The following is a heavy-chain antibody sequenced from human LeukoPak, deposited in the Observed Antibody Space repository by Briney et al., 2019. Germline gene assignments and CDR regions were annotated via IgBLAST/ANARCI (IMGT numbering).Heavy chain of an antibody. V-gene: IGHV3-21*01. CDR2: ITSSSSYI. CDR1: GFTFSTYS. J-gene: IGHJ4*02. Sequence: GGSLRLSCAASGFTFSTYSMNWVRQAPGKGLEWVSSITSSSSYIYYADSVKGRFTFSRDNAKNSLYLQMNSLRAEDTAVYYCARGGHAYYDSSGYRYYFDYWGQGTLVTVSS. CDR3: ARGGHAYYDSSGYRYYFDY. D-gene: IGHD3-22*01.